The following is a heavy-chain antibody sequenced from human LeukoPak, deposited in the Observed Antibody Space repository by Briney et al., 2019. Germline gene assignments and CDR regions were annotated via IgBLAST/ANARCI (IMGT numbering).Heavy chain of an antibody. CDR1: GYTFTSYA. Sequence: ASVKVSCKASGYTFTSYAMNWVRQAPGQGLGWMGWINTNTGNPTYAQGFTGRFVFSLDTSVSTAYLQISSLKAEDTAVYYCARAPYYDFWSGYYHPNFDYWGQGTLVTVSS. V-gene: IGHV7-4-1*02. J-gene: IGHJ4*02. CDR3: ARAPYYDFWSGYYHPNFDY. CDR2: INTNTGNP. D-gene: IGHD3-3*01.